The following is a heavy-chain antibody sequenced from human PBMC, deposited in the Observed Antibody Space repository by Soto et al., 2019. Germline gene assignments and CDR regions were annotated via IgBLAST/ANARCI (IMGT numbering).Heavy chain of an antibody. J-gene: IGHJ4*02. CDR1: GFTFRDNG. V-gene: IGHV3-74*01. D-gene: IGHD7-27*01. Sequence: EVKVVESGGGLVQPGGSLRLSCAASGFTFRDNGIHWVRQPPGKGPVWVSRISGDASSTSYADSVKGRFTISRDSAKNTVYLQMDRLRVEDTAVYYCTRGGTRTTYWGLFDSWGQGTLVTVSS. CDR2: ISGDASST. CDR3: TRGGTRTTYWGLFDS.